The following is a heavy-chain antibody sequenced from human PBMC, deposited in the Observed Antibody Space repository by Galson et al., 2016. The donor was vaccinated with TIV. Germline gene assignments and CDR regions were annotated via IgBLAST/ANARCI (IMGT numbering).Heavy chain of an antibody. Sequence: SLRLSCAVSGFIFSDYDMHWVRQAPGKGLEWVAVISYDGNNKFYGTSVKGRVTIARDNSKNMLYLQVNSLSPEDTALYYCAKYRGAKGCTTTSCYVMDVWGQGTTVIVTS. J-gene: IGHJ6*02. CDR2: ISYDGNNK. D-gene: IGHD2-2*01. CDR3: AKYRGAKGCTTTSCYVMDV. CDR1: GFIFSDYD. V-gene: IGHV3-30*18.